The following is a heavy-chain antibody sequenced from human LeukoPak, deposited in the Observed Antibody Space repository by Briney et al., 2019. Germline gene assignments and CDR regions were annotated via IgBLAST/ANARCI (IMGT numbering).Heavy chain of an antibody. V-gene: IGHV1-18*01. CDR2: ITTYNGNT. CDR3: ARCRGYSSSWYESDY. D-gene: IGHD6-13*01. J-gene: IGHJ4*02. CDR1: GYTFTSYG. Sequence: ASVKVSCKASGYTFTSYGITWVRQAPGQGLEWMGWITTYNGNTNYAQKLQGRVTMTTDTSTSTAYMELRSLRSDDTAVYYCARCRGYSSSWYESDYWGQGTLVTVSS.